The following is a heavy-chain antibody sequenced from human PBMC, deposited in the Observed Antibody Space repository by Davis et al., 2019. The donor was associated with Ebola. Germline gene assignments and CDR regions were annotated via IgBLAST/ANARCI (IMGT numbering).Heavy chain of an antibody. CDR2: INPSGGST. Sequence: AASVKVSCKASGYTFTSYYMHWVRQAPGQGLEWMGIINPSGGSTSYAQKFQGRVTMTRDTSTSTVYMKLSSLRSENPAVYYCAKCPQWAWNTDYWGRGTLVTVSS. V-gene: IGHV1-46*01. CDR3: AKCPQWAWNTDY. CDR1: GYTFTSYY. D-gene: IGHD1/OR15-1a*01. J-gene: IGHJ4*02.